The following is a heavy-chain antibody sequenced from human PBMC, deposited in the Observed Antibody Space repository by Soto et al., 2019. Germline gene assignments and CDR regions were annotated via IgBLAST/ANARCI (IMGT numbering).Heavy chain of an antibody. CDR3: ARVRQGCSANNCYFDP. Sequence: SETLSLTCTLSGGSVRAPDWWNWVRQSPDKGLEWIAEVHISGHSNYNPSLRSRVSVSIDSSKNQFYLNLNSVTAADTAIYYCARVRQGCSANNCYFDPWGQGTKVTVSS. CDR2: VHISGHS. CDR1: GGSVRAPDW. D-gene: IGHD1-1*01. V-gene: IGHV4-4*02. J-gene: IGHJ4*03.